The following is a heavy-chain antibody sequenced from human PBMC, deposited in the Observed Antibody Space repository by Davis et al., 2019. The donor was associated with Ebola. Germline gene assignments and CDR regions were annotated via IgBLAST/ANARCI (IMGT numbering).Heavy chain of an antibody. Sequence: GGSLRLSCSASGFIFSNYGMHWVRQAPGKGLEWVALSWYDGSRQYYADSVKGRFTVSRDNSKNTLYLQMDSLRAEDTAMYYCARDTWYSGDVNGGDWGQGTLVTVSS. CDR1: GFIFSNYG. D-gene: IGHD1-26*01. J-gene: IGHJ4*02. CDR3: ARDTWYSGDVNGGD. CDR2: SWYDGSRQ. V-gene: IGHV3-33*01.